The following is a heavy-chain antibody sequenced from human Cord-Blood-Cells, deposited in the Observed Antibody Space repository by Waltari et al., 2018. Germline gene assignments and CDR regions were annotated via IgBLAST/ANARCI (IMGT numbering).Heavy chain of an antibody. CDR2: RSPNGGNT. D-gene: IGHD6-6*01. CDR1: GYTFTSYD. CDR3: ARGRAGSSNWFDP. V-gene: IGHV1-8*02. Sequence: VQLVQSGAEVKKPGASVTVSCKASGYTFTSYDHNWVRQATGQGGGWMGGRSPNGGNTGDAREFQGRVTMTRSTSISTADMERSSLRSEDTAVYYCARGRAGSSNWFDPGGQGTLVTVSS. J-gene: IGHJ5*02.